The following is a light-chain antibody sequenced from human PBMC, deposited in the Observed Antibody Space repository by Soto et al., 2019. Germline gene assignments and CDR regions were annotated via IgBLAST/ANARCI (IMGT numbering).Light chain of an antibody. CDR3: QQSYSPPLT. V-gene: IGKV1-39*01. CDR1: QSVGRF. J-gene: IGKJ4*01. Sequence: DIQMTQSPSSLSASIGDTVTITCRTSQSVGRFLHWHQHKLNKGPRLLLSAASILHTGVPSKFSGSGSGTDFTLTISNLQPEDFATYYCQQSYSPPLTFGGGTKVE. CDR2: AAS.